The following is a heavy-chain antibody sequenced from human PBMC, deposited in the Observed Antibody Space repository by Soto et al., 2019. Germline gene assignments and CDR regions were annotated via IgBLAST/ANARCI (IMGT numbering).Heavy chain of an antibody. CDR3: AKFGGEVATGWSYFDY. D-gene: IGHD5-12*01. V-gene: IGHV3-23*01. CDR1: GFTFSSYA. J-gene: IGHJ4*02. CDR2: ISGSGGST. Sequence: EVQLLESGGGLVQPGGSLRLSCAASGFTFSSYAMSWVRQAPGKGLEWVSAISGSGGSTYYADSVKGRFTISRDNSKNTLYLQMNSLRAEDTAVYYCAKFGGEVATGWSYFDYWGQGTLVTVSS.